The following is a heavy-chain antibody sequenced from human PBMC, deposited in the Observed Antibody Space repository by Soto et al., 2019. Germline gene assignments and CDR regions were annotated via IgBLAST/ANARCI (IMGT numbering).Heavy chain of an antibody. CDR1: GFTFSSYG. Sequence: GGSLRLSCAGSGFTFSSYGMHWVRQAPGKGLEWVAVISYDGSNKYYADSVKGRFTISRDNSKNTLYLQMNSLRAEDTAVYYCAKLVWVAVAGTSAFDIWGQGTMVTVSS. D-gene: IGHD6-19*01. CDR2: ISYDGSNK. J-gene: IGHJ3*02. V-gene: IGHV3-30*18. CDR3: AKLVWVAVAGTSAFDI.